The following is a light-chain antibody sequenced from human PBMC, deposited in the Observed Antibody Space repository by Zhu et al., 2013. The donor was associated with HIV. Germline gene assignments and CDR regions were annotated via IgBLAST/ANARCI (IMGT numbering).Light chain of an antibody. J-gene: IGKJ1*01. Sequence: EIVLTQSPGTLSLSPGERATLSCRASQSVSSNLAWYQQKPGQAPRLLIYGASSRATGIPARFSGSGSGTDFTLTISSLEPEDFAVYYCQQRTNWPPTWTFGQGTKV. CDR2: GAS. CDR1: QSVSSN. V-gene: IGKV3-11*01. CDR3: QQRTNWPPTWT.